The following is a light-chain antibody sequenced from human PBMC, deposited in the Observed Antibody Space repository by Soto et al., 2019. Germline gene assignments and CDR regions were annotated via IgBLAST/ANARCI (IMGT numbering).Light chain of an antibody. J-gene: IGLJ1*01. CDR2: GNS. CDR1: SSNIGAGYD. V-gene: IGLV1-40*01. Sequence: QSVRRPPHSVSGAPGQRVTISRTGSSSNIGAGYDVHWYQQLPGTAPKLLIYGNSNRPSGVPDRFSGSKSGTSASLAITGLQAEDGADYYCQSYDSSLSGSYVFGTGTKVTVL. CDR3: QSYDSSLSGSYV.